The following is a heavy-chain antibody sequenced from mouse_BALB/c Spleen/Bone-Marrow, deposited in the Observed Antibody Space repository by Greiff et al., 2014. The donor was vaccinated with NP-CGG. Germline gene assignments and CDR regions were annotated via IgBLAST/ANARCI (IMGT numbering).Heavy chain of an antibody. D-gene: IGHD1-1*01. CDR3: APYYYVSTQFAY. Sequence: EVQLQQSGAELVKPGASVKLSCTASGFNIKDTYMHWVKQRPEQGLEWIGRIDPANGNTKYDPKFQGKATITADTSSNTGYLQLSSLTSEDTAVYYGAPYYYVSTQFAYGGQGPLFPVS. CDR1: GFNIKDTY. CDR2: IDPANGNT. J-gene: IGHJ3*01. V-gene: IGHV14-3*02.